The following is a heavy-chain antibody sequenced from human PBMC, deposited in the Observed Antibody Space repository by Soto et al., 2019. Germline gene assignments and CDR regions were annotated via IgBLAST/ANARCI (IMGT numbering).Heavy chain of an antibody. D-gene: IGHD2-2*01. J-gene: IGHJ6*02. Sequence: EMQLLESGGGLVQPGGSLRLSCAASGFTVSSYAMSWVRQAPGKGLQWVSAISGSGGSTYYADSVKGRFTISRDNSKNTLYLQMNSLRAEDTAVYYCAKDIGDIVVIPASISAYYALHVWGQGTTVTVSS. CDR3: AKDIGDIVVIPASISAYYALHV. CDR2: ISGSGGST. V-gene: IGHV3-23*01. CDR1: GFTVSSYA.